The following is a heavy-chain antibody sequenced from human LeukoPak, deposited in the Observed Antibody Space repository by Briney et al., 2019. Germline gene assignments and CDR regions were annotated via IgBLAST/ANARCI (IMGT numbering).Heavy chain of an antibody. CDR1: GFTFSDYY. Sequence: GGSLRLSCAASGFTFSDYYMSWIRQAPGKGLEWVSYISSSGSTIYYADSVKGRFTISRDNSKNTLYLQMNSLRAEDTAVYYCAKSAMIVVVIRVGFDYWGQGTLVTVSS. CDR2: ISSSGSTI. CDR3: AKSAMIVVVIRVGFDY. D-gene: IGHD3-22*01. J-gene: IGHJ4*02. V-gene: IGHV3-11*01.